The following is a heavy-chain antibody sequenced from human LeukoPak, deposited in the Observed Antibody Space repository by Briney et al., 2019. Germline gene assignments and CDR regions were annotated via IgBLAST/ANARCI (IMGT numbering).Heavy chain of an antibody. D-gene: IGHD2-21*02. CDR3: GIENCSDSEFDF. CDR2: IYYIGST. V-gene: IGHV4-59*12. Sequence: KPSEPLSLTCTVSGGSFSSYHWNWIRQSPGKGLEWIGYIYYIGSTTYNPSLKSRVTIPVDPSKNQSSLKLSTLTAADPPVFYCGIENCSDSEFDFWGQGTLVTVSS. CDR1: GGSFSSYH. J-gene: IGHJ4*02.